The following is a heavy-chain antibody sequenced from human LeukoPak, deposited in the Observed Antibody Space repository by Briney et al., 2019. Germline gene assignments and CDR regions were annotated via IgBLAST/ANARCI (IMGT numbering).Heavy chain of an antibody. D-gene: IGHD6-25*01. CDR2: IYYSGSI. J-gene: IGHJ5*02. V-gene: IGHV4-59*01. Sequence: SETLSLTCTVSGASISSYYWSWIRQPPGKGLEWIGDIYYSGSIKYNPSLKSRVTMSVDTSKNQFSLKLSSVTAADTAVYYCARQIAAANWFDPWGQGTLVTVSS. CDR3: ARQIAAANWFDP. CDR1: GASISSYY.